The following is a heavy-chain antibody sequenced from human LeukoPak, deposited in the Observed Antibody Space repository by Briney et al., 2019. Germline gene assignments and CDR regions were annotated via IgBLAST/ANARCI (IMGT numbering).Heavy chain of an antibody. Sequence: GGSLRLSCAASGFIFSMYGMHWVRQAPGKGLEWVAVISYDGSNYYHVDSVKGRFTISRENSKNTLDLQMNSLRGEDTAVYYCAKVGNNWDFDYWGQGTLVTVSS. CDR2: ISYDGSNY. CDR1: GFIFSMYG. D-gene: IGHD1-1*01. J-gene: IGHJ4*02. V-gene: IGHV3-30*18. CDR3: AKVGNNWDFDY.